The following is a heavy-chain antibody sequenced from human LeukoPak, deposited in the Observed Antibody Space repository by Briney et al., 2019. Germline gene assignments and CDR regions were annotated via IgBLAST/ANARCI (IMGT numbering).Heavy chain of an antibody. D-gene: IGHD2-2*01. CDR2: INPNSGGT. Sequence: RASVKVSCKASGYTFTGYYIHWVRQAPGQGLEWMGWINPNSGGTNYARKFQGRVTVTRDTSISTAYMELTRLRIDDTAVYYCARGGQRAAASFDYWGQGTLVTVSS. V-gene: IGHV1-2*02. CDR3: ARGGQRAAASFDY. J-gene: IGHJ4*02. CDR1: GYTFTGYY.